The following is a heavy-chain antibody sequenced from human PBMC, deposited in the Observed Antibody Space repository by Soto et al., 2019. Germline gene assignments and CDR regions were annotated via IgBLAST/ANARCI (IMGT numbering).Heavy chain of an antibody. CDR3: ARARGYSYGYVDY. CDR1: GFTFSSYS. CDR2: ISTSGSTI. Sequence: GGSLRLSCAASGFTFSSYSMNWVRQAPGKGLEWVSYISTSGSTIYYADSVEGRSTISRDNAKNSLYLQMNSLRDEDTAVYYCARARGYSYGYVDYWGQGTLVTVSS. D-gene: IGHD5-18*01. J-gene: IGHJ4*02. V-gene: IGHV3-48*02.